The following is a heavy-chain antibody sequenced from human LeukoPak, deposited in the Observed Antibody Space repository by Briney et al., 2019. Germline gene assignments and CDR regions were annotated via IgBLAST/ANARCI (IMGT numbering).Heavy chain of an antibody. CDR3: VRGRYFDWLFDY. CDR1: GFTLSRKYW. V-gene: IGHV3-7*03. CDR2: INHDGSKK. Sequence: GSLRLSCAASGFTLSRKYWITWVRQAPGKGLEWVANINHDGSKKYYVDSVKGRFTISTDDAKDSLYLQMDSLRAEDTAIYYCVRGRYFDWLFDYWGQGTLVSVSS. D-gene: IGHD3-9*01. J-gene: IGHJ4*02.